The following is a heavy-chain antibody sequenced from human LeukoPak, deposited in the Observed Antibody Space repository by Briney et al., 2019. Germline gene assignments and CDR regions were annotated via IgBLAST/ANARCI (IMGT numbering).Heavy chain of an antibody. CDR3: ARGSSRGSGTYHHDY. CDR2: IIPIFGTA. CDR1: GGTFSSYA. D-gene: IGHD3-10*01. J-gene: IGHJ4*02. V-gene: IGHV1-69*13. Sequence: ASVKVSCKASGGTFSSYAISWVRQAPGQGLEWMGGIIPIFGTANYAQKFQGRVTITADESTSTAYMELSSLRSEDAAVYYCARGSSRGSGTYHHDYWGQGTLVTVSS.